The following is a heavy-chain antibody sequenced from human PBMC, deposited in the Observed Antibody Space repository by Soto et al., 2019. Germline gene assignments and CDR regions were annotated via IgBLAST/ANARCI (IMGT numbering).Heavy chain of an antibody. D-gene: IGHD3-22*01. J-gene: IGHJ5*02. V-gene: IGHV3-30*04. CDR3: ASQIPYRSGFGDL. Sequence: QVQLVESGGGVVQPGRSLRLSCAASGFTFSSYAMHWVRQAPGKGLEWVAFILYDGRNKYYADSVKGRFTVTRDNSKNKLYLQMNSLRAEYTAVYYCASQIPYRSGFGDLWGQGTLVTVSS. CDR2: ILYDGRNK. CDR1: GFTFSSYA.